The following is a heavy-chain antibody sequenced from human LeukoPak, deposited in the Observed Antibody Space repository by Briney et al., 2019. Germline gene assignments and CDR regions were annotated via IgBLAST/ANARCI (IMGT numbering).Heavy chain of an antibody. J-gene: IGHJ6*02. D-gene: IGHD2-21*02. CDR3: ARERYCGGDCYSFYYYGMDV. CDR1: GSRLTSYN. Sequence: GGSLRLSCAASGSRLTSYNLNWVRQAPGKGLEWVSSISSSSSYIHYADSVKGRFTISRDNAKNSLYLQMNSLRDEDSAVYYCARERYCGGDCYSFYYYGMDVWGQGTAVTVSS. V-gene: IGHV3-21*01. CDR2: ISSSSSYI.